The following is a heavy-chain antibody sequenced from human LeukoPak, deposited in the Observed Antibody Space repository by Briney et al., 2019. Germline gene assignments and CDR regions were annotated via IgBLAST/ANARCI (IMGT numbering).Heavy chain of an antibody. CDR1: GFTFSSYS. D-gene: IGHD3-16*02. CDR3: ARVMITFGGVIYYFDY. V-gene: IGHV3-21*01. J-gene: IGHJ4*02. Sequence: GGSLRLSCAASGFTFSSYSMNWVRQAPGKGLEWVSSISSSSSYIYYADSVKGRFTISRDNAKISLYLQMNSLRAEDTAVYYCARVMITFGGVIYYFDYWGQGTLVTVSS. CDR2: ISSSSSYI.